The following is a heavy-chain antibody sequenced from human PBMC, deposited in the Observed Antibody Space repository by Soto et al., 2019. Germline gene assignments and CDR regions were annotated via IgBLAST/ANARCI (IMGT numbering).Heavy chain of an antibody. J-gene: IGHJ4*02. D-gene: IGHD3-16*02. Sequence: QLQLQESGPGLVKPSETLSLTCTVSGGSISSSSYYWGWIRQPPGKGLEWIGSIYYSGSTYYNPSLKSRVTISVDTSKNQFSLKLSSVTAADTAVYYCARTLNGEFGGVIVIYYWGQGTLVTVSS. V-gene: IGHV4-39*01. CDR3: ARTLNGEFGGVIVIYY. CDR2: IYYSGST. CDR1: GGSISSSSYY.